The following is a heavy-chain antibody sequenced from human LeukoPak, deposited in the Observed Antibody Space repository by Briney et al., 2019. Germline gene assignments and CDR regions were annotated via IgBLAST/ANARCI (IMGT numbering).Heavy chain of an antibody. CDR3: ARDRIVGATSWFDP. J-gene: IGHJ5*02. V-gene: IGHV1-18*01. D-gene: IGHD1-26*01. CDR1: GYTFTSYG. Sequence: ASVKVSCKASGYTFTSYGISWVRQAPGQGIEWMGWISAYNGNTNYAQKLQGRVTMTTDTSTSTAYMELRSLRSDDTAVYYCARDRIVGATSWFDPWGQGTLVTVSS. CDR2: ISAYNGNT.